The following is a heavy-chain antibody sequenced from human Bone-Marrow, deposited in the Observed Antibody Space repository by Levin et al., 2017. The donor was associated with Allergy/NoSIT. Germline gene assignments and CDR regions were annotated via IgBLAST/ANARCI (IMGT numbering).Heavy chain of an antibody. D-gene: IGHD1-26*01. CDR3: ARADSGSYGEYFQH. CDR1: GFTFSSYG. V-gene: IGHV3-33*01. CDR2: IWYDGSNK. J-gene: IGHJ1*01. Sequence: AGGSLRLSCAASGFTFSSYGMHWVRQAPGKGLEWVAVIWYDGSNKYYADSVKGRFTISRDNSKNTLYLQMNSLRAEDTAVYYCARADSGSYGEYFQHWGQGTLVTVSS.